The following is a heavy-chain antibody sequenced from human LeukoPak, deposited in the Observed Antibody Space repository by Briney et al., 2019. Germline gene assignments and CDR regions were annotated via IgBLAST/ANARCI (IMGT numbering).Heavy chain of an antibody. J-gene: IGHJ6*03. Sequence: ASVKVSCKASGYTFTSYYMHWVRQAPGQGLEWMGIINPSGGSTSYAQKFQGRVTMTRDTSISTAYMELSRLRSDDTAVYYCARTGGYSSGWGYYYYMDVWGKGTAVTVSS. CDR3: ARTGGYSSGWGYYYYMDV. D-gene: IGHD6-19*01. CDR1: GYTFTSYY. V-gene: IGHV1-46*01. CDR2: INPSGGST.